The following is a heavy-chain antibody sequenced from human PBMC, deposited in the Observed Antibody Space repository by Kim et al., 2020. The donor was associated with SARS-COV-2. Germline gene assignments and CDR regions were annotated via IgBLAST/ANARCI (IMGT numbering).Heavy chain of an antibody. Sequence: GGSLRLSCAASGFTFDDYTMHWVRQAPGKGLEWVSLISWDGGSTYYADSVKGRFTISRDNSKNSLYLQMNSLRTEDTALYYCAKDRSSGLYDAFDIWGQGTMVTVSS. J-gene: IGHJ3*02. CDR1: GFTFDDYT. CDR3: AKDRSSGLYDAFDI. V-gene: IGHV3-43*01. D-gene: IGHD6-19*01. CDR2: ISWDGGST.